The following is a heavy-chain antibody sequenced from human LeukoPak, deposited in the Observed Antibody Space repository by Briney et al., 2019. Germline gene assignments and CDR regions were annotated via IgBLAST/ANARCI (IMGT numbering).Heavy chain of an antibody. J-gene: IGHJ4*02. CDR3: ARTMVRGVTFDY. Sequence: PSETLSLTCTVSGGSISSGGYYWSWIRQHPGKGLEWIGYIYYCGSTYYNPSLKSRVTISVDTSKNRFSLKLSSVTAADTAVYYCARTMVRGVTFDYWGQGTLVTVSS. D-gene: IGHD3-10*01. CDR1: GGSISSGGYY. CDR2: IYYCGST. V-gene: IGHV4-31*03.